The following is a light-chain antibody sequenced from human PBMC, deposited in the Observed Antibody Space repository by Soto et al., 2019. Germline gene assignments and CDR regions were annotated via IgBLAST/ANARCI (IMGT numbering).Light chain of an antibody. V-gene: IGKV1-5*01. CDR3: QHHNSYSQT. CDR1: QSIRHY. Sequence: DIQMTQSPPTLSASVGDRVTITCRASQSIRHYLAWYQQMPGKAPKLLIYGASTLQSGVPSRFSGRGSGTEFPLTISSLQPDDFGTYFCQHHNSYSQTVGQGNKVDIK. CDR2: GAS. J-gene: IGKJ1*01.